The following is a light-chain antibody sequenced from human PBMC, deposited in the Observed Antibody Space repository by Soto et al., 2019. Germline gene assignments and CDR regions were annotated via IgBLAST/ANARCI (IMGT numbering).Light chain of an antibody. V-gene: IGKV3-11*01. Sequence: EILLTQSPATLSLSPGDRATLSCRASQSVSSYLAWYQHKPGQAPRLLIYDASTRATGIPARLSGSGSGTDFTLTISSLELEDFAVYNGQQRSNWPPAFGPGTKVDIK. J-gene: IGKJ3*01. CDR1: QSVSSY. CDR2: DAS. CDR3: QQRSNWPPA.